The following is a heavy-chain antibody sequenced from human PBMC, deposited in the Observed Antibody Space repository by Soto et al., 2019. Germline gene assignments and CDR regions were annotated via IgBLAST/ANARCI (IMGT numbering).Heavy chain of an antibody. Sequence: SQTLSLTCAISGDSVSSNSAAWNWIRQSPSRGLEWLGRTYYRSKWYNDYAVSVKSRITINPDTSKNQFSLQLNSVTPEDTAVYYCARGCGSSSPTANWFDPWGQGTLVTVSS. V-gene: IGHV6-1*01. D-gene: IGHD6-13*01. J-gene: IGHJ5*02. CDR3: ARGCGSSSPTANWFDP. CDR2: TYYRSKWYN. CDR1: GDSVSSNSAA.